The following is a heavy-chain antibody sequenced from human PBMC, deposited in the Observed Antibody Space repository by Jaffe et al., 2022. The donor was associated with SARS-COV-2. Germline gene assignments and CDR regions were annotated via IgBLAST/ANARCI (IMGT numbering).Heavy chain of an antibody. CDR2: INSGGSST. Sequence: EVQLVESGGGLVQPGGSLRLSCAASGFTFSNYWMHWVRQAPGKGLVWVSRINSGGSSTSYADSVKGRFTISRDNAKNTLYLQMNSLRAEDTAVYYCARDYYGSGSAYYYYYMDVWGKGTTVTVSS. CDR1: GFTFSNYW. CDR3: ARDYYGSGSAYYYYYMDV. D-gene: IGHD3-10*01. V-gene: IGHV3-74*01. J-gene: IGHJ6*03.